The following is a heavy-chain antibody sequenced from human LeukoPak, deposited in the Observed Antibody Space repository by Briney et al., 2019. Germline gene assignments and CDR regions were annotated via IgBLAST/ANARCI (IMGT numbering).Heavy chain of an antibody. D-gene: IGHD3-22*01. CDR2: IHHSGST. Sequence: SETLSLTCTVSGYSISSGYYWGWIRQPPGKGLEWIGSIHHSGSTYYNPSLKSRVTISVDTSKNQFSLKLSSVTAADTALYYCASFPNHYDSSGPFDYWGQGTLVTVSS. J-gene: IGHJ4*02. CDR3: ASFPNHYDSSGPFDY. V-gene: IGHV4-38-2*02. CDR1: GYSISSGYY.